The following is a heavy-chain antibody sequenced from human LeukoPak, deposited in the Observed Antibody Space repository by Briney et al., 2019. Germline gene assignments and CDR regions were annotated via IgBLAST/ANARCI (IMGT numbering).Heavy chain of an antibody. CDR3: ARDLDVVVPAASGFDY. CDR1: GYTFTSYA. J-gene: IGHJ4*02. D-gene: IGHD2-2*01. V-gene: IGHV1-3*01. CDR2: INAGNGNT. Sequence: ASVTVSCKASGYTFTSYAMHWVRQAPGQRLEWMGWINAGNGNTKYSQKFQGRVTITRDTSASTAYMELSSLRSEDTAVYYCARDLDVVVPAASGFDYWGQGPLVTVSS.